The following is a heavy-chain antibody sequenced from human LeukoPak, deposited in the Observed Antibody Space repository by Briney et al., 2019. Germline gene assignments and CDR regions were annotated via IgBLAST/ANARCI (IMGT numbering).Heavy chain of an antibody. V-gene: IGHV5-51*01. CDR2: IYPDDSDT. CDR1: GYTFTRYW. J-gene: IGHJ4*02. CDR3: ARLAVDYSNYVRFFVL. Sequence: GESLKLSPKGSGYTFTRYWTGWVRQMPGKGLEWMGIIYPDDSDTRYRPSFQGQVTISADKSISTAYLQWSSLKASDTAMYYCARLAVDYSNYVRFFVLGARGTLVTVSS. D-gene: IGHD4-11*01.